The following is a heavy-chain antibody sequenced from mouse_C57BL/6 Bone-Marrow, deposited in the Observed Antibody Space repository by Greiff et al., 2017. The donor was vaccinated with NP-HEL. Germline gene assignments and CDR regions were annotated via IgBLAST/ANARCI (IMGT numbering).Heavy chain of an antibody. D-gene: IGHD2-5*01. J-gene: IGHJ3*01. V-gene: IGHV1-62-2*01. CDR3: ARHEEGDHYSNYPFAY. CDR1: GYTFTEYT. CDR2: FYPGSGSI. Sequence: QVQLQQSGAELVKPGASVKLSCKASGYTFTEYTIHWVKQRPGQGLEWIGWFYPGSGSIKYNEKFKDKATLTADKSSITVYMELSRLTSEDSAVYFCARHEEGDHYSNYPFAYWGQGTLVTVSA.